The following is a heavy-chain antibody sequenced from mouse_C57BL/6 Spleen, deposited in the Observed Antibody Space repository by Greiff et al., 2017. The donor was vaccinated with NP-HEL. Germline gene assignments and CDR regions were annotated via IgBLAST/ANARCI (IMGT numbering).Heavy chain of an antibody. CDR1: GFNIKDDY. Sequence: EVQLQQSGAELVRPGASVKLSCTASGFNIKDDYMHWVKQRPEQGLEWIGWIDPENGDTEYASKFQGKATITADTSSNTAYLQLSSLTSEDTAVYYFTLIVTTSDGYCDVWGTGTTVTVSS. V-gene: IGHV14-4*01. CDR3: TLIVTTSDGYCDV. CDR2: IDPENGDT. D-gene: IGHD2-3*01. J-gene: IGHJ1*03.